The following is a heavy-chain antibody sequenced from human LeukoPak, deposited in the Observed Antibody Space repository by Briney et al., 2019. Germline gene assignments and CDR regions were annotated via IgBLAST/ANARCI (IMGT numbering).Heavy chain of an antibody. V-gene: IGHV1-24*01. D-gene: IGHD3-22*01. CDR2: FDPEDGET. CDR3: ATTQNAMMPSEHAFDI. J-gene: IGHJ3*02. Sequence: ASVKVSCKVSGYTLTELSMHWVRQAPGKGLEWMGGFDPEDGETIYAQKFQGRVTMTEDTSTDTAYMELSSPRSEDTAVYYCATTQNAMMPSEHAFDIWGQGTMVTVSS. CDR1: GYTLTELS.